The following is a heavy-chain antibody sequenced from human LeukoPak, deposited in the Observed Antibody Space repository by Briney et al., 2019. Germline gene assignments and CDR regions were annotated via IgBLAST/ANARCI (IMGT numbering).Heavy chain of an antibody. CDR2: ISGRSAGT. D-gene: IGHD1-26*01. Sequence: GGSLRLSCAASGFTFSSFAMSWVRQAPGKGLEWVSTISGRSAGTYYADSVKGRFTISRDNSKNTVYLQMNRLRAEDTAIYYCAKTDYSGLYFFDYWGRGTLVTVSS. J-gene: IGHJ4*02. CDR1: GFTFSSFA. V-gene: IGHV3-23*01. CDR3: AKTDYSGLYFFDY.